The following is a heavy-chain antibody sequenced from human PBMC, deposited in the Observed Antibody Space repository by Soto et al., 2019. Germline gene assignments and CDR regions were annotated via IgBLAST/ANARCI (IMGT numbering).Heavy chain of an antibody. V-gene: IGHV1-18*01. CDR1: GYIFFSFY. D-gene: IGHD3-3*02. CDR3: ARDIFGHVDAFDL. J-gene: IGHJ3*01. Sequence: ASVKVSCKASGYIFFSFYINWVRQAPGQGLEWMGWTSGYSGNSKYAQKFQGRVTMTTDTSTNTGYMEMRSLTSDDTAVYYCARDIFGHVDAFDLWGQGTMVTVSS. CDR2: TSGYSGNS.